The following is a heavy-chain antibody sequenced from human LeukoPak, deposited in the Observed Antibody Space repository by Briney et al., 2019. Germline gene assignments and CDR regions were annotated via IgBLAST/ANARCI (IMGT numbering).Heavy chain of an antibody. CDR3: AKDYYDSSGYYYFDY. V-gene: IGHV1-2*02. CDR1: GYTFTGYY. D-gene: IGHD3-22*01. J-gene: IGHJ4*02. Sequence: ASVKVSCKASGYTFTGYYMHWVRQAPGQGLEWMGWINPNSGGTNYAQKFQGRVTMTRDTSISTAYMELSRLRSDDTAVYYCAKDYYDSSGYYYFDYWGQGTLVTVSS. CDR2: INPNSGGT.